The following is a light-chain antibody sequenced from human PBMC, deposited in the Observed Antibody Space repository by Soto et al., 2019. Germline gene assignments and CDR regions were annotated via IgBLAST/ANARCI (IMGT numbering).Light chain of an antibody. J-gene: IGLJ1*01. CDR1: SSDVGGYKF. CDR2: EVS. V-gene: IGLV2-8*01. CDR3: SSYAGSNMGV. Sequence: QSVLTQPPSASGSPGQSVTISCTGTSSDVGGYKFVSWYQQHPGKAPKLIIYEVSQRPSGVPDRFSASKSGDTASLTVSGLRAEDEAGYYCSSYAGSNMGVFGSGTKLTVL.